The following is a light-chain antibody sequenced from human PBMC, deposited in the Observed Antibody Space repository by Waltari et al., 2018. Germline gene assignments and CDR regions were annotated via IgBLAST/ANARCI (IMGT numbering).Light chain of an antibody. CDR2: AAS. J-gene: IGKJ4*01. V-gene: IGKV1-9*01. CDR1: QGISSS. CDR3: QQLDTYPLT. Sequence: IQLTQSPSSLSASVGDRVTLTCRASQGISSSLAWYQQTPGKAPKLLIYAASTLQSGVPSRFSGSGSGTDFTLTISSLQPEDFATYYCQQLDTYPLTFGGGTKVEIK.